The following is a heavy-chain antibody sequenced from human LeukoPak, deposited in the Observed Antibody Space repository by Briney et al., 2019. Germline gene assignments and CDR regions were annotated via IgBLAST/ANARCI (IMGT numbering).Heavy chain of an antibody. Sequence: PGGSLRLSCAASGFTFSSYSMNWVRQAPGKGLEWVSSISSSSSYIYYADSVKGRFTISRDNAKNSLYLQMNSLRAEDTAVYYCARVEMATITINYFDYWGQGTLVTVSS. CDR3: ARVEMATITINYFDY. V-gene: IGHV3-21*01. J-gene: IGHJ4*02. D-gene: IGHD5-24*01. CDR1: GFTFSSYS. CDR2: ISSSSSYI.